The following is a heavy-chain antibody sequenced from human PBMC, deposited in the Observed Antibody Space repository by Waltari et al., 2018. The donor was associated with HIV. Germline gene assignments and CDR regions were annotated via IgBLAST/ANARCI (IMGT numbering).Heavy chain of an antibody. CDR1: GGSFSGYH. J-gene: IGHJ6*02. CDR2: INHRGST. Sequence: QVQLQQWGAGLLKPSETLSLTCAVYGGSFSGYHWSWIRQPPGKGLGWIGEINHRGSTNYNPSLKSRVIISVDTSMNQFSLKLSSGTAADTAVYYCARARYCSSTRCYTKGRRNSFYYYALDVWGQGTTVTVSS. D-gene: IGHD2-2*02. V-gene: IGHV4-34*01. CDR3: ARARYCSSTRCYTKGRRNSFYYYALDV.